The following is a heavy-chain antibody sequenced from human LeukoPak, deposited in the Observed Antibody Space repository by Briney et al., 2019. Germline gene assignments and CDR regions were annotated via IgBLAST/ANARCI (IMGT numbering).Heavy chain of an antibody. Sequence: SETLSLTCAVCGGSFSGYYWSWIRQPPGKGLEWIGEINHTGSTNYNPSLKSRVTISVDTSKNQFSLKLSSVTAADTAVYYCARSSRSYYYDSSGSTGSYWGQGTLVTVSS. V-gene: IGHV4-34*01. CDR3: ARSSRSYYYDSSGSTGSY. CDR1: GGSFSGYY. CDR2: INHTGST. D-gene: IGHD3-22*01. J-gene: IGHJ4*02.